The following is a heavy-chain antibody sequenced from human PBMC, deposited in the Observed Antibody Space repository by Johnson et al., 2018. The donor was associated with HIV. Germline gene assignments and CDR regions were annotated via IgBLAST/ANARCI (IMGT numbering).Heavy chain of an antibody. CDR2: IYSGGST. CDR3: AKGGEVWYGAFDF. D-gene: IGHD6-13*01. V-gene: IGHV3-66*01. Sequence: VQLVESGGGLVQPGGSLRLSCAASGFTVSSNYMNWVRQAPGKGLEWVSVIYSGGSTFYADSVKGRFTISRDNSKNTLYLQMNNLRVEDTAVDYCAKGGEVWYGAFDFWGQGTMAIVSS. CDR1: GFTVSSNY. J-gene: IGHJ3*01.